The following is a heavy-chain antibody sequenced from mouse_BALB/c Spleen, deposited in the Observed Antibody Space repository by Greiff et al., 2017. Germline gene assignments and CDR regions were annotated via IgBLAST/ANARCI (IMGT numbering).Heavy chain of an antibody. D-gene: IGHD3-1*01. J-gene: IGHJ4*01. Sequence: EVQRVESGGGLVKPGGSLKLSCAASGFTFSSYAMSWVRQTPEKRLEWVASISSGGSTYYPDSVKGRFTISRDNARNILYLQMSSLRSEDTAMYYCARSGIFYAMDYWGQGTSVTVSS. CDR2: ISSGGST. CDR3: ARSGIFYAMDY. V-gene: IGHV5-6-5*01. CDR1: GFTFSSYA.